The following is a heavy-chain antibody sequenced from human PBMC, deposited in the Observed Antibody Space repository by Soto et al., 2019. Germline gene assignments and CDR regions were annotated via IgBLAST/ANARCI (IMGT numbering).Heavy chain of an antibody. CDR3: ARLNGHCISTNCHGYYGMDV. CDR2: IYSSENT. CDR1: GGSISSYY. J-gene: IGHJ6*02. V-gene: IGHV4-39*01. Sequence: SETLSLTCTVSGGSISSYYWSWIRQSPGKGLEWIGTIYSSENTYYDPSLLSRVTISVDTSKNEFSLRLSSVTAADTAVYYCARLNGHCISTNCHGYYGMDVWGQGTTVTVSS. D-gene: IGHD2-2*03.